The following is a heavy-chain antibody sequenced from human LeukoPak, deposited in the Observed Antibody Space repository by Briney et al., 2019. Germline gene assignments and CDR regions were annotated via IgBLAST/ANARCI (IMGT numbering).Heavy chain of an antibody. V-gene: IGHV3-30*03. CDR1: GFSFSTYD. Sequence: GRSLRLACAASGFSFSTYDMHWVRQAPGKGLEWVAVISSDGSHKYWADSVKGRFTISRDNSKNTVYLQMNSLRAEDTAVYYCAREHYDILTGYLAWFDPWGQGTLVTVSS. D-gene: IGHD3-9*01. CDR2: ISSDGSHK. CDR3: AREHYDILTGYLAWFDP. J-gene: IGHJ5*02.